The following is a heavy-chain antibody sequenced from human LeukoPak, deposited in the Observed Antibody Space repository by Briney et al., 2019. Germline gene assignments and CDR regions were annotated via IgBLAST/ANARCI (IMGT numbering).Heavy chain of an antibody. J-gene: IGHJ3*02. CDR2: IYYSGST. CDR1: GGSISSGDYY. V-gene: IGHV4-30-4*01. D-gene: IGHD4-17*01. CDR3: ARGRATVTTPDAFDI. Sequence: SETLSLTCTVSGGSISSGDYYWSWIRQPPGKGLEWIGYIYYSGSTYYNPSLKSRVTISVDTSKNQFSLKLSSVTAADTAVYYCARGRATVTTPDAFDIWGQGTMVTVSS.